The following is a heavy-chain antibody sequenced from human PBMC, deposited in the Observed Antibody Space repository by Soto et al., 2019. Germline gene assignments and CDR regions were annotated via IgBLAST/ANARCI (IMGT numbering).Heavy chain of an antibody. CDR3: ARESHNILTGPPWVWYFDL. D-gene: IGHD3-9*01. Sequence: QVQLQQWGAGPLRPLETLSLTCGVSGGSFSGYYWAWIRQSPGKGLEWIGEFNDRGSINYNPSLKSRVSISVDTSKNHYSLNVRSVTAADTAVYFCARESHNILTGPPWVWYFDLWGRGTLVTVSS. J-gene: IGHJ2*01. CDR1: GGSFSGYY. V-gene: IGHV4-34*01. CDR2: FNDRGSI.